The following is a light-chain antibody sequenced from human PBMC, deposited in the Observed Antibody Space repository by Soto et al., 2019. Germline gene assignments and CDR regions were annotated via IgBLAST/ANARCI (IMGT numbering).Light chain of an antibody. V-gene: IGKV3-15*01. J-gene: IGKJ4*01. CDR3: QQYNNWPPLT. CDR1: QSVSGS. Sequence: EIVITQTPATLSVSPGERATLSCRASQSVSGSLAWYQQKPGQAPRLLIYGASTRATGIPARFSGSGSGTEFTLTISSLQSEDFAVYYCQQYNNWPPLTFGGGTKVEIK. CDR2: GAS.